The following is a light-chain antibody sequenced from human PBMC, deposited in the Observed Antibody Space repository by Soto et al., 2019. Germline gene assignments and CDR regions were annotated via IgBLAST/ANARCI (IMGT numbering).Light chain of an antibody. CDR1: SSDVGGYNH. J-gene: IGLJ1*01. CDR2: EVR. Sequence: QSALTQPASVFGSPGQSITISCTGTSSDVGGYNHVSWYQQHPGKAPKLIIFEVRNRPSGVSDRFSASKSGNTASLTISGLQTEDEAVYYCSSYASSSSYAFGTGTKVTVL. CDR3: SSYASSSSYA. V-gene: IGLV2-14*01.